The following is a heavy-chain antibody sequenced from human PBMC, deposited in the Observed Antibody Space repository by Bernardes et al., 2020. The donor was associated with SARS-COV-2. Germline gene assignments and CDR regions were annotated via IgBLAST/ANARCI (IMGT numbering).Heavy chain of an antibody. Sequence: VSVQVSCKASGYTFTGYYLHWVREAPGQGLEWMGWINPNSGGTTYAQKFQGRVTMTRDTSVSTAYIEVSRLRSDDTAVYYCATDLGAAGANFDYWGQGTLVTVSS. CDR3: ATDLGAAGANFDY. CDR1: GYTFTGYY. J-gene: IGHJ4*02. V-gene: IGHV1-2*02. CDR2: INPNSGGT. D-gene: IGHD6-13*01.